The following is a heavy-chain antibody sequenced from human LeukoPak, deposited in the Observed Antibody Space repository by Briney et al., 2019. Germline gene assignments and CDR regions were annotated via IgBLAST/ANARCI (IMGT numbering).Heavy chain of an antibody. CDR1: GYSISSGSY. D-gene: IGHD5-18*01. CDR3: AAKRAYTFWFAD. J-gene: IGHJ5*02. V-gene: IGHV4-38-2*01. Sequence: SETLSLTCDVSGYSISSGSYWGWIRQPPGKGLEWIGSVYHSGSTYYEPSLESRVTISVDTSKNQFSLNLKSVTAADTATYYCAAKRAYTFWFADWGQGTLVTVSS. CDR2: VYHSGST.